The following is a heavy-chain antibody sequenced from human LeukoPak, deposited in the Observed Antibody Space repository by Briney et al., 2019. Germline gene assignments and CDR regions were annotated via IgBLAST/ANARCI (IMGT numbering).Heavy chain of an antibody. J-gene: IGHJ4*02. D-gene: IGHD3-22*01. CDR1: GFTFSSYW. V-gene: IGHV3-7*01. Sequence: GGSLRLSCAASGFTFSSYWMSWVRQAPGKGLEWVANIKQDGSEKYYVDSVKGRFTISRDNAKNSLYLQMNSLRAEDTAVYYCARDHYKNYYDSSGYFDYWGQGTLVTVSS. CDR2: IKQDGSEK. CDR3: ARDHYKNYYDSSGYFDY.